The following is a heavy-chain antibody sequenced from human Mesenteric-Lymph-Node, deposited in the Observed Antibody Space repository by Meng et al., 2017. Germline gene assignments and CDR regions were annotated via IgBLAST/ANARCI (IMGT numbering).Heavy chain of an antibody. V-gene: IGHV4-34*01. CDR1: GGSFSGYY. CDR3: AREPSIAVAGMGGYFDY. CDR2: INHSGST. D-gene: IGHD6-19*01. J-gene: IGHJ4*02. Sequence: SQTLSLTCAVYGGSFSGYYWSWIRQPPGKGLEWIGEINHSGSTHYNPSLKSRVTISVDTSKNQFSLKLSSVTAADTAVYYFAREPSIAVAGMGGYFDYWGQGTLVTVSS.